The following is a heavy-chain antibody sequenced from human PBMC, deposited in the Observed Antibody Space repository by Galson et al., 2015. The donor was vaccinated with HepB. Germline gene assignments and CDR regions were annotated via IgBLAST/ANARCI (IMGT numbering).Heavy chain of an antibody. CDR2: ISSSSSYT. J-gene: IGHJ6*02. Sequence: SLRLSCAASGFTFSDYYMSWIRQAPGKGLEWVSYISSSSSYTNYADSVKGRFTISRDNAKNSLYLQMNSLRAEDTAVYYCAREDIVVVVAATLSYGMDVWGQGTTVTVSS. V-gene: IGHV3-11*05. D-gene: IGHD2-15*01. CDR1: GFTFSDYY. CDR3: AREDIVVVVAATLSYGMDV.